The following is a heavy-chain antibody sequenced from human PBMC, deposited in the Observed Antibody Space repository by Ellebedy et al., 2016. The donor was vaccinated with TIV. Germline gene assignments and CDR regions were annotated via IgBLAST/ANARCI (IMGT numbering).Heavy chain of an antibody. CDR1: GGTFSSHA. Sequence: AASVKVSCKASGGTFSSHAISWVRQAPGQGLEWLGGIIPRFGTSNYAQNFQDRVTFTADESTTTVHLDLGSLRSEDTAIYFCARDRLTLVRRASSWFYYGMDVWGQGTTVTVSS. J-gene: IGHJ6*02. CDR3: ARDRLTLVRRASSWFYYGMDV. D-gene: IGHD3-10*01. V-gene: IGHV1-69*13. CDR2: IIPRFGTS.